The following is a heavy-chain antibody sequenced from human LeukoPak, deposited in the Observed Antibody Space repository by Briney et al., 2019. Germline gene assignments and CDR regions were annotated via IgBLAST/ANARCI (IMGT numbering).Heavy chain of an antibody. CDR3: ARDRCTNGVCYNRWFDP. Sequence: ASVKVSCKVSGYSFTSNYIHWVRQAPGQGLEWMGWISAYNGNTNYAQKLQGRVTMTTDTSTSTAYMELRSLRSDDTAVYYCARDRCTNGVCYNRWFDPWGQGTLVTVSS. V-gene: IGHV1-18*04. D-gene: IGHD2-8*01. CDR2: ISAYNGNT. J-gene: IGHJ5*02. CDR1: GYSFTSNY.